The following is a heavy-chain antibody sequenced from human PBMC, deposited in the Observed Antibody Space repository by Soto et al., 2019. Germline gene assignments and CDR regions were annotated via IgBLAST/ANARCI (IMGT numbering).Heavy chain of an antibody. V-gene: IGHV4-39*01. CDR3: ARGNNNDDAFDI. Sequence: SETLSLTCTVSGVYITSSSYYWGWIRQPPGKGLECIGTIYSGGSTFYNPSLESRVTVSVDTSKNQFSLRLTSLTAADTALYYCARGNNNDDAFDIWGHGTMVTVSS. J-gene: IGHJ3*02. D-gene: IGHD1-1*01. CDR1: GVYITSSSYY. CDR2: IYSGGST.